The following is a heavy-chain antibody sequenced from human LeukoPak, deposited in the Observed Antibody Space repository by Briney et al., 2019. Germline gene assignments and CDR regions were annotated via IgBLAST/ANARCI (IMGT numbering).Heavy chain of an antibody. D-gene: IGHD5-18*01. CDR2: INPNSGGT. CDR3: ARDRDTYYFDY. Sequence: AASVKVSCKASGYTFTGYYMHWVRQAPGQGLEWMGWINPNSGGTNYAQKFQGRGTMTRDTSISTAYMELSRLRSDDTAVCYCARDRDTYYFDYWGQGTLVTVSS. V-gene: IGHV1-2*02. CDR1: GYTFTGYY. J-gene: IGHJ4*02.